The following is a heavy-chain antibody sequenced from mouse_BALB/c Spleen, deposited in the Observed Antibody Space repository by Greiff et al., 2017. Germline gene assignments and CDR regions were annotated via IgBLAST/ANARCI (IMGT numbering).Heavy chain of an antibody. J-gene: IGHJ4*01. CDR3: ARPYYRYDDAMDY. CDR1: GYAFSSSW. Sequence: VQLQQSGPELVKPGASVKISCKASGYAFSSSWMNWVKQRPGQGLEWIGRIYPGDGDTNYNGKFKGKATLTADKSSSTAYMQLSSLTSVDSAVYFCARPYYRYDDAMDYWGQGTSVTVSS. CDR2: IYPGDGDT. D-gene: IGHD2-14*01. V-gene: IGHV1-82*01.